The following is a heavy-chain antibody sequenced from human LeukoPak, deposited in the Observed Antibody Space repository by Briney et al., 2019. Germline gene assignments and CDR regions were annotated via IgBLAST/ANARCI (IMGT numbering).Heavy chain of an antibody. J-gene: IGHJ4*02. V-gene: IGHV4-30-4*01. CDR3: ASNSGYDSGLLDY. D-gene: IGHD5-12*01. Sequence: SQTLSLTYTVSGGSISSGDYYWSWIRQPPGKGLEWIGYIYYSGSTYYNPSLKSRVTISVDTSKNQFSLKLSSVTAADTAVYYCASNSGYDSGLLDYWGQGTLVTVSS. CDR1: GGSISSGDYY. CDR2: IYYSGST.